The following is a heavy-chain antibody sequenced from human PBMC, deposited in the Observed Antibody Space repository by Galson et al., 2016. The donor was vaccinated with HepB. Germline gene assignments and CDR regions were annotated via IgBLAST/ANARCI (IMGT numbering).Heavy chain of an antibody. V-gene: IGHV3-23*01. CDR3: ATAGLGTFDYRDN. CDR1: GFAFRTYG. D-gene: IGHD3-16*01. CDR2: ISGSGGGT. J-gene: IGHJ4*02. Sequence: SLRLSCAASGFAFRTYGMSWVRQAPGRGLEWLSGISGSGGGTYYVDSVTGRFTISRDTSKNILYLQLDSLRADDTAIYYCATAGLGTFDYRDNWGQGTPVTVSS.